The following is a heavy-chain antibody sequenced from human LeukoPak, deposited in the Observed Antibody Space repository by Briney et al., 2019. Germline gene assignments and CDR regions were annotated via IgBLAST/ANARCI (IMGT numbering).Heavy chain of an antibody. CDR2: INWNGDST. V-gene: IGHV3-20*01. D-gene: IGHD3-9*01. Sequence: GGSLRLSCVTSGFSFDDHGMSWVRQVPGKGLEWVSGINWNGDSTGYIDSVKGRFTISRDNAKNSLYLQMNSLRAEDTALYRCARTLRYFDGSRSAFDIWGQGTMVTVSS. CDR3: ARTLRYFDGSRSAFDI. CDR1: GFSFDDHG. J-gene: IGHJ3*02.